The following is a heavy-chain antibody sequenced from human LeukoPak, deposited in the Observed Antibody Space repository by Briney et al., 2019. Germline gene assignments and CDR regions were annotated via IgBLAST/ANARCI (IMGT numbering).Heavy chain of an antibody. D-gene: IGHD3-22*01. CDR1: GFTFRSYN. Sequence: PGGSLRLSCAASGFTFRSYNMNWVRQAPGKGLEWVSSISGSSSYIYYADSVKGRFTISRDNAKNSLYLQMNSLRAEDTAVYYCARDLGYDGTGXDPVNXWGQGTLVTVSS. J-gene: IGHJ4*02. CDR2: ISGSSSYI. CDR3: ARDLGYDGTGXDPVNX. V-gene: IGHV3-21*01.